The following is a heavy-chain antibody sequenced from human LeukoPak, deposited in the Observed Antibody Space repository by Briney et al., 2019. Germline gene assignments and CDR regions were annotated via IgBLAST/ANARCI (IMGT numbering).Heavy chain of an antibody. J-gene: IGHJ6*02. D-gene: IGHD2-21*02. CDR1: GFTFSSYA. CDR3: AKGVTPLPYGMDV. Sequence: PGGSLRLSCAASGFTFSSYAMNWVRQAPGKGLEWVSNISGSGGSTYYADSVKGRFTISRDNSKNTLYLQMNSLRAEDTAEYYCAKGVTPLPYGMDVWGQGTTVTVSS. CDR2: ISGSGGST. V-gene: IGHV3-23*01.